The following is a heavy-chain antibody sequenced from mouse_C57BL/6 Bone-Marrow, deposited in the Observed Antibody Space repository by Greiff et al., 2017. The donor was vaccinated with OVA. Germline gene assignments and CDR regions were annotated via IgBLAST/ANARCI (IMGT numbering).Heavy chain of an antibody. CDR1: GFSLSTSGMG. CDR3: ARRHYYGSSYYYFDY. D-gene: IGHD1-1*01. CDR2: IYWDDDK. J-gene: IGHJ2*01. Sequence: QVTLKVSGPGLLQSSQTLSLTCSFSGFSLSTSGMGVSWIRQPSGKGLEWLAHIYWDDDKRYNPSLKSRLTISKDTSRNQVFLKITSVDTADTATYYCARRHYYGSSYYYFDYWGQGTTLTVSS. V-gene: IGHV8-12*01.